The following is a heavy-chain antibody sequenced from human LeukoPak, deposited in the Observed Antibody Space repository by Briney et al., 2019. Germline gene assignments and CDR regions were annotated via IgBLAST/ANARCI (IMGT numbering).Heavy chain of an antibody. J-gene: IGHJ4*02. CDR2: ISYDGINK. Sequence: PGGSLRLSCEASGFTFGSYAMHWVRQAPGKGLEWVAVISYDGINKYYADSVKGRFTISRDNSKNTLSLQMNSLRDEDTAVYYCARDVLVTAIWYYFDYWGQGTLVTVSS. CDR1: GFTFGSYA. CDR3: ARDVLVTAIWYYFDY. D-gene: IGHD2-21*02. V-gene: IGHV3-30*04.